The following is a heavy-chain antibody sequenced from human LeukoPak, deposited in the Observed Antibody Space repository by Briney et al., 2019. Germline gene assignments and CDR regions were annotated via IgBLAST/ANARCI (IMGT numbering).Heavy chain of an antibody. CDR1: GFTVSSKH. J-gene: IGHJ4*02. Sequence: GGSLRLSCAASGFTVSSKHMSWVRQAPGKGLEWVSVIYSGGSTYYADSVKGRFTISRDNSKNTLYLQMNSLKAEDTAVYYCASNPPNTGDFYYWGLRSLVTVSS. CDR3: ASNPPNTGDFYY. V-gene: IGHV3-53*01. CDR2: IYSGGST. D-gene: IGHD1-1*01.